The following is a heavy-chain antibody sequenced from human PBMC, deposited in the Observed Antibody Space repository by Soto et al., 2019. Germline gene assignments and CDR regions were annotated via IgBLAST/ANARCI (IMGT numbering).Heavy chain of an antibody. V-gene: IGHV3-23*01. D-gene: IGHD3-3*01. Sequence: EVHLLESGGGLVQPGGSLRLSCAASGFTFSSYAMSWVRQAPGKGLEWVSSISGSGVSTYYADSVKGRFTISRDNSKNTLYLQMNSLRAEDTAVYYCAKGLSGGVVRGWFDPWGQGTLVTVSS. J-gene: IGHJ5*02. CDR2: ISGSGVST. CDR1: GFTFSSYA. CDR3: AKGLSGGVVRGWFDP.